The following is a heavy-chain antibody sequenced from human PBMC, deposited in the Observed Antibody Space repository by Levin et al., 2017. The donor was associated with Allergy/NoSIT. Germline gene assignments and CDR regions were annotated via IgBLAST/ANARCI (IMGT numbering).Heavy chain of an antibody. CDR1: GGSIRSTTYY. CDR3: ASWDDGYFDY. Sequence: PSETLSLTCTVSGGSIRSTTYYWGWIRQPPGKGLEWIGNIFYSASTYYNPSLKSRVTVSVDTSKNQFSLRLNSATAADTAVYYCASWDDGYFDYWGQGTLVTVSS. D-gene: IGHD1-26*01. J-gene: IGHJ4*02. V-gene: IGHV4-39*01. CDR2: IFYSAST.